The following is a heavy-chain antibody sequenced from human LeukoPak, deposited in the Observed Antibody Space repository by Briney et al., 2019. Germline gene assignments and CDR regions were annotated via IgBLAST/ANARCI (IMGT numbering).Heavy chain of an antibody. V-gene: IGHV3-30*18. CDR1: GFTFSSYG. Sequence: TGRSLRLSCAASGFTFSSYGMHWVRQAPGKGLEWVAVISYDGSNKYYADSVKGRFTISRDNSKNTLYLQMNSLRAEDTAVYYCAKDLGRYRNNFFDYWGQGNLVTASS. D-gene: IGHD1-26*01. J-gene: IGHJ4*02. CDR2: ISYDGSNK. CDR3: AKDLGRYRNNFFDY.